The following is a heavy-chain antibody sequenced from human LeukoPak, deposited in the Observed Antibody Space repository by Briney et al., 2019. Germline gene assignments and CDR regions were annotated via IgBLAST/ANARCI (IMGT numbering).Heavy chain of an antibody. CDR2: IYHSGST. V-gene: IGHV4-38-2*02. CDR1: GYSISSGYY. CDR3: ASGGRGQDYYGSGSYYPYYYYYYGMDV. Sequence: PSETLSLTCTVSGYSISSGYYWGWIRQPPGKGLEWIGSIYHSGSTYYDPSLKSRVTISVDTSKNQFSLKLSSVTAADTAVYYCASGGRGQDYYGSGSYYPYYYYYYGMDVWGQGTTVTVSS. J-gene: IGHJ6*02. D-gene: IGHD3-10*01.